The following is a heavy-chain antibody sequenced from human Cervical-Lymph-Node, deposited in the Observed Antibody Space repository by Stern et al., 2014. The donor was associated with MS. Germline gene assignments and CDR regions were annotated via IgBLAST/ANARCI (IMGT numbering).Heavy chain of an antibody. CDR3: AKNKRDYGDYLSTDVLDI. J-gene: IGHJ3*02. Sequence: EDQLVESGGGLVQPGGSLRLSCAASGFIFSDYNMNWVRQAPGKGPEWLSFISSSGSTIYYADSVKGRFTISRDNANNLLYLQLSGLRAEDTALYYCAKNKRDYGDYLSTDVLDIWGQGTMVTVSS. CDR2: ISSSGSTI. D-gene: IGHD4-17*01. CDR1: GFIFSDYN. V-gene: IGHV3-48*01.